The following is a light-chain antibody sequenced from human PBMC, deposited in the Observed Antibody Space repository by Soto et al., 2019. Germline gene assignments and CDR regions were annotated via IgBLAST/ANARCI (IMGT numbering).Light chain of an antibody. CDR3: QQRTNWPVT. V-gene: IGKV3-11*01. Sequence: EIVSTQSPATLFLSPGERATLSCRASQSVFTSLAWYQHKPGQAPRLLIYGASNRATGIPARFSGGGSGTDFTLTISSLEPEDFALYYCQQRTNWPVTFGQGTRLEIK. CDR1: QSVFTS. J-gene: IGKJ5*01. CDR2: GAS.